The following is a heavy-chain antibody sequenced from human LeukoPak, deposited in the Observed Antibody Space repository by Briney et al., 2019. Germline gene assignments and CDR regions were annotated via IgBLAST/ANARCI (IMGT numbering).Heavy chain of an antibody. CDR1: GFTFSSYG. V-gene: IGHV3-30*02. CDR3: AKGNPNDY. Sequence: GGSLRLSCAASGFTFSSYGMHWVRQAPGKGLEWVAFIRDDESNKYYTDSVKGRFTISRDNSNNTLYLQMNSLRAEDTAVYFCAKGNPNDYWGQGTLVTVSS. CDR2: IRDDESNK. D-gene: IGHD2/OR15-2a*01. J-gene: IGHJ4*02.